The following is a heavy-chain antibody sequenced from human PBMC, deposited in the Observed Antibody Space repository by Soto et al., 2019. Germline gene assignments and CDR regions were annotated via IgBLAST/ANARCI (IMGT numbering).Heavy chain of an antibody. CDR1: GFTFSSYG. V-gene: IGHV3-33*01. D-gene: IGHD3-22*01. J-gene: IGHJ4*02. CDR2: IWYDGSNK. Sequence: GGSLRLSCAASGFTFSSYGMHWVRQAPGKGLEWVAVIWYDGSNKYYADSVKGRFTISRDNSKNTLYLQMNSLRAEDTAVYYCARDRYYYDSSGYYYGIDYWGQGTLVTVSS. CDR3: ARDRYYYDSSGYYYGIDY.